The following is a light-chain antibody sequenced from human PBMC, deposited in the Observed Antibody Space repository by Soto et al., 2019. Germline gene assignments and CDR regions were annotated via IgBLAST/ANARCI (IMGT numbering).Light chain of an antibody. CDR1: QSISGY. CDR2: TAS. Sequence: DIQMTQSPSSLSASIGDRVTIACRASQSISGYLNWYGHKAGEAPKLLIHTASSLQGGVPSRFSGSGSGTDFTLTISSLQPEDFAIYYCQQSYSDPWTFGLGTKLEI. V-gene: IGKV1-39*01. J-gene: IGKJ1*01. CDR3: QQSYSDPWT.